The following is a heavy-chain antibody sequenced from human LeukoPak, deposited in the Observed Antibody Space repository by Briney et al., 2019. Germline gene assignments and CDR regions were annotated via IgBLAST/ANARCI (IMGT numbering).Heavy chain of an antibody. CDR3: AKVQGLGGDYGTGGY. V-gene: IGHV3-23*01. CDR2: ISGGDSTT. Sequence: GGSLKLSCAASGFIFTSYAMSWVRQAPGMGLQWVSAISGGDSTTYYADSVKGRFTISRDNSKNTLYLQMNSLRAEDTAVYYCAKVQGLGGDYGTGGYWGQGTLVTVSS. J-gene: IGHJ4*02. D-gene: IGHD4-17*01. CDR1: GFIFTSYA.